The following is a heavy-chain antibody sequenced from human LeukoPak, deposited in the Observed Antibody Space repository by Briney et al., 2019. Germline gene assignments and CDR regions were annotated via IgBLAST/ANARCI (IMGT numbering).Heavy chain of an antibody. CDR2: IKQDGSEK. J-gene: IGHJ4*02. D-gene: IGHD4-17*01. CDR1: GFTFSSYW. Sequence: GGSLRLCCAASGFTFSSYWMTWVRQAPGKGLEWVANIKQDGSEKYYVDSVKGRFTISRDNAKNSLSLQMNSLRAEDTAVYYYARRDHGDYGEEYWGQGTLVTVSS. V-gene: IGHV3-7*01. CDR3: ARRDHGDYGEEY.